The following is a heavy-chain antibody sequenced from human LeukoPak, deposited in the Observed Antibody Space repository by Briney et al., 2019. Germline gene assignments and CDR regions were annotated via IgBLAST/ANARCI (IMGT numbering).Heavy chain of an antibody. J-gene: IGHJ4*02. CDR3: ARYGSGSYYNEGYFDY. CDR1: GGTFSSYA. V-gene: IGHV1-69*04. Sequence: ASVKVSCKASGGTFSSYAISWVRQAAGQGLEWMGRIIPILGIANYAQKFQGRVTITADKSTSTAYMELSSLRSEDTAVYYCARYGSGSYYNEGYFDYWGQGTLVTVSS. D-gene: IGHD3-10*01. CDR2: IIPILGIA.